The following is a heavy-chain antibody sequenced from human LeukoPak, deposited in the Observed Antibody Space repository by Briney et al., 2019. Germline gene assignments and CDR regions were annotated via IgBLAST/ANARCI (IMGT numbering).Heavy chain of an antibody. J-gene: IGHJ6*03. V-gene: IGHV7-4-1*02. CDR3: ASGGRYYYYYMDV. CDR1: GYTFTRCA. CDR2: INTNTGNR. Sequence: GASVKLSCKAAGYTFTRCAMNWVRQAPGQGLEWRGGINTNTGNRTYAQGFTGRCVFSLDTAVSTAYLQISSQKAEDTAVYYCASGGRYYYYYMDVCGKGTTVTDS.